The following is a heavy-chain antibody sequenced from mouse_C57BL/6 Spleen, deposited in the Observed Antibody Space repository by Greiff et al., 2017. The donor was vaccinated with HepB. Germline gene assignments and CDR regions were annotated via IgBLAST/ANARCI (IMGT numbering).Heavy chain of an antibody. J-gene: IGHJ1*03. V-gene: IGHV3-6*01. CDR1: GYSITSGYY. D-gene: IGHD1-1*01. CDR2: ISYDGSN. Sequence: ESGPGLVKPSQSLSLTCSVTGYSITSGYYWNWIRQFPGNKLEWMGYISYDGSNNYNPSLKNRISITRDTSKNQFFLKLNSVTTEDTATYYCARVYGSSYDWYFDVWGTGTTVTVSS. CDR3: ARVYGSSYDWYFDV.